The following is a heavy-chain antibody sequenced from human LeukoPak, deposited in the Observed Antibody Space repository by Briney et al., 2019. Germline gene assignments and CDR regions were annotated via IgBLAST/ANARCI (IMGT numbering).Heavy chain of an antibody. CDR2: IKPDGSEE. CDR3: AKPSRSSSNEY. CDR1: GFTFSTYW. V-gene: IGHV3-7*05. Sequence: GGSLRLSCAASGFTFSTYWMTWARQAPGKGLEWVATIKPDGSEEYYVDSVKGRFTISRDNAKNPLYLQMNSLRAEDTAVYYCAKPSRSSSNEYWGQGTLVTVSS. J-gene: IGHJ4*02. D-gene: IGHD6-13*01.